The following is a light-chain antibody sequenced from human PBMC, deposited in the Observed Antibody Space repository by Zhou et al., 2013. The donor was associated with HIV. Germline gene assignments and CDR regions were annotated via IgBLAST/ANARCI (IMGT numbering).Light chain of an antibody. Sequence: ETLLTQSPGTLSLSPGEGATLSCRASQSVSSSYLAWYQQKPGQAPRLLIYDASIRPTGIPDRFSGSGSGTDFTLTIARLEPGDFAVYYCQQYGSSPWTFGQGTKVEIK. J-gene: IGKJ1*01. CDR1: QSVSSSY. CDR2: DAS. CDR3: QQYGSSPWT. V-gene: IGKV3-20*01.